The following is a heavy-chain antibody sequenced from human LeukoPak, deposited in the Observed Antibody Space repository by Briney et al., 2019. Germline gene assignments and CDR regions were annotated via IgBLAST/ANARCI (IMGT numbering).Heavy chain of an antibody. CDR2: INHSGST. J-gene: IGHJ3*02. CDR3: ARGGLISLANTPLGAFDI. Sequence: SETLSLTCAVYGGSFSGYYWSWIRQPPGKGLEWIGEINHSGSTNYNPSLKSRVTISVDTSKNQFSLQLNSVTPEDTAIYYCARGGLISLANTPLGAFDIWGQGTMVSVSS. CDR1: GGSFSGYY. V-gene: IGHV4-34*01. D-gene: IGHD3/OR15-3a*01.